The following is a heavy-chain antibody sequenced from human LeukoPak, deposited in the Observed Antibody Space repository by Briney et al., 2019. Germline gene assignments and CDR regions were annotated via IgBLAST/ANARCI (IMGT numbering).Heavy chain of an antibody. J-gene: IGHJ5*02. Sequence: GGSLRLSCAASGFTFSSYWMSWVRQAPGKGLEWVANIKQDGSEKYYVDSVKGRFTISRDNAKNSLYLQVNSLRAEDTAVYYCARGPNYYDSSGYSPWGQGTLVTVSS. V-gene: IGHV3-7*01. CDR2: IKQDGSEK. CDR3: ARGPNYYDSSGYSP. D-gene: IGHD3-22*01. CDR1: GFTFSSYW.